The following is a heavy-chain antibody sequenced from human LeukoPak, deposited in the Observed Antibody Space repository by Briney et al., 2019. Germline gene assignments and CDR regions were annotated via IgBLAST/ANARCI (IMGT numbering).Heavy chain of an antibody. D-gene: IGHD3-9*01. CDR1: GFTFSSYG. J-gene: IGHJ4*02. V-gene: IGHV3-33*01. CDR2: IWYDGSNK. CDR3: ARALHKTYYDILTGYLDY. Sequence: GRSLRLSCAASGFTFSSYGMHWARQAPGKGLEWVAVIWYDGSNKYHADSVKGRFTISRDNSKNTLYLQMNSLRAEDTAVYYCARALHKTYYDILTGYLDYWGQGTLVTVSS.